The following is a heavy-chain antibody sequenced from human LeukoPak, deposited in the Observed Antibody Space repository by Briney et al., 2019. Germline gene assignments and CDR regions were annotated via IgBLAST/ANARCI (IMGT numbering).Heavy chain of an antibody. Sequence: PGGSLRLSCAASGFTVSSNYMSWVRQAPGKGLEWVSIIYSGGSTYYADSVKGRFTISRDNSKNTLYLQMNSLRAEDTAVYYCARTRYFDWLFPFGYWGQGTLVTVSS. D-gene: IGHD3-9*01. CDR2: IYSGGST. CDR3: ARTRYFDWLFPFGY. J-gene: IGHJ4*02. V-gene: IGHV3-66*01. CDR1: GFTVSSNY.